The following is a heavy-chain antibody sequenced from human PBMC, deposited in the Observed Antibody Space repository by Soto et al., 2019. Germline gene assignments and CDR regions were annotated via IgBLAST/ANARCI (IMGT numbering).Heavy chain of an antibody. CDR1: GFTFSRYA. CDR3: AKDLSRRSSGRDGAFDI. CDR2: ISGSGGST. D-gene: IGHD3-22*01. Sequence: XGSLTLSCAASGFTFSRYAMSWVRQAPGKGLDWVSAISGSGGSTYYADSVKGRFTISRDNSKNTLYLQMNSLRAEDTAVYYCAKDLSRRSSGRDGAFDIWGQGTMVTVSS. J-gene: IGHJ3*02. V-gene: IGHV3-23*01.